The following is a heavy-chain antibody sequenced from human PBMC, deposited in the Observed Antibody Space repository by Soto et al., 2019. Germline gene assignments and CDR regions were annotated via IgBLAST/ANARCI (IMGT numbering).Heavy chain of an antibody. CDR2: IYYSGST. CDR1: GGSISSSSYY. J-gene: IGHJ4*02. Sequence: PSETLSLTCTVSGGSISSSSYYWGWIRQHPGKGLEWIGYIYYSGSTYYNPSLKSRVTISVDTSKNQFSLKLSSVTAADTAVYYCARETLDVLLDYWGQGTLVIVSS. V-gene: IGHV4-31*03. CDR3: ARETLDVLLDY. D-gene: IGHD3-10*01.